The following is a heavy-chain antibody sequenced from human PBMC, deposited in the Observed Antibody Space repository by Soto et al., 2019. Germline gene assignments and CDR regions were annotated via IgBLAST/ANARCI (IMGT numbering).Heavy chain of an antibody. CDR3: ARVPAQDYDILTGYYMYY. CDR1: GGTFSSYT. V-gene: IGHV1-69*02. D-gene: IGHD3-9*01. CDR2: IIPILGIV. Sequence: SVKVSCKASGGTFSSYTISWVRQAPGQGLEWMGRIIPILGIVNYAQKFQGRVTITADKSTSTAYMELSSLRSEDTAVYYCARVPAQDYDILTGYYMYYWGQGTLVTVSS. J-gene: IGHJ4*02.